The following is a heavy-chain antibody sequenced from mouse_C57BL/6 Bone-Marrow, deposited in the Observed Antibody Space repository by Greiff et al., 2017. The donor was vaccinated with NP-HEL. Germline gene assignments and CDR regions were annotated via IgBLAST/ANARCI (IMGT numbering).Heavy chain of an antibody. CDR3: TNWGGLDY. Sequence: VHVKQSGAELVRPGASVKLSCTASGFNIKDDYMHWVKQRPEQGLEWIGWIDPENGDTEYASKFQGKATITADTSSNTAYLQLSSLTSEDTAVYYCTNWGGLDYWGQGTTLTVSS. V-gene: IGHV14-4*01. CDR2: IDPENGDT. CDR1: GFNIKDDY. J-gene: IGHJ2*01. D-gene: IGHD4-1*01.